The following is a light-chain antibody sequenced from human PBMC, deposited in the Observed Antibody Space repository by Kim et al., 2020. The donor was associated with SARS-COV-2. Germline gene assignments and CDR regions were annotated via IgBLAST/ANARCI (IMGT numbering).Light chain of an antibody. CDR2: DIN. Sequence: GGTGALTGHSRTEIVTSGLSPSWFQQKACQAPRTLIYDINIKHSWTPARFSGSLLGGKAALTLSGAQPEDEAEYYCLLLYSGTRPVFGGGTQLTVL. CDR1: TEIVTSGLS. CDR3: LLLYSGTRPV. V-gene: IGLV7-46*01. J-gene: IGLJ3*02.